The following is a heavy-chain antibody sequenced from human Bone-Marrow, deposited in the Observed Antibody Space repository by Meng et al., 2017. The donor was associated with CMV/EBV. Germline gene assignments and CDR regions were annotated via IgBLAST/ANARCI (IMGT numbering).Heavy chain of an antibody. Sequence: GESLKISCAASGFTFSNYGMHWVRQAPGKGLEWVAVIWYDGSNKYYADSVKGRFTISRDNPKNTLYLQMNSLRAEDTAVYYCAKGDTSSPLQHWGQGTLVTVPS. CDR1: GFTFSNYG. CDR3: AKGDTSSPLQH. J-gene: IGHJ4*02. D-gene: IGHD1-26*01. V-gene: IGHV3-33*06. CDR2: IWYDGSNK.